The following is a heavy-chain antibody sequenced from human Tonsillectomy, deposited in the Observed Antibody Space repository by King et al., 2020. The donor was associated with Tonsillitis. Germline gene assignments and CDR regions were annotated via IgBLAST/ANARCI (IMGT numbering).Heavy chain of an antibody. CDR2: TRYDGSNK. Sequence: VQLVESGGGVVQPGGSLRLSCAASGFTFSSYGMHWVRQAPGKGLEWVAFTRYDGSNKYYAESVKGRFTISRDNSKNTLYLQMNSLRVEDTAVYYCVKDSTYYYDRSGYYPWGQGTMVTVSS. J-gene: IGHJ3*01. D-gene: IGHD3-22*01. V-gene: IGHV3-30*02. CDR1: GFTFSSYG. CDR3: VKDSTYYYDRSGYYP.